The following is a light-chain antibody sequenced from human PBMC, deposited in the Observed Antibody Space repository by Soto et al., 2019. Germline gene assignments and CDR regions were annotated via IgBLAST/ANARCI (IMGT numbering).Light chain of an antibody. Sequence: EIVLTQSPGTLSLSPGERATLSCRASQTVSSSYLAWYQQKPGQAPRLLIYGASSRATGIPERFSGSGSGTDFTLSINRLEPEDFAVYYCQQYVTSSITFGQGTRLEIK. CDR1: QTVSSSY. J-gene: IGKJ5*01. V-gene: IGKV3-20*01. CDR3: QQYVTSSIT. CDR2: GAS.